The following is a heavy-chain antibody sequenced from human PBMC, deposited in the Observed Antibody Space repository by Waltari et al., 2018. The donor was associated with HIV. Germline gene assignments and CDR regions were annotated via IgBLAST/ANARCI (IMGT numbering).Heavy chain of an antibody. CDR2: IYTGGST. CDR1: GFTVSSNY. CDR3: ASPDTTMVHGHYYFYHMDV. J-gene: IGHJ6*02. V-gene: IGHV3-66*01. D-gene: IGHD5-18*01. Sequence: EVQLVESGGGLVQPGGSLRLSCAASGFTVSSNYMSWVRQAPGKGLGWVSLIYTGGSTYYADSVKGRFTISRDNSKNTLYLQMSSLRAEDTAVYYCASPDTTMVHGHYYFYHMDVWGQGTTVTVSS.